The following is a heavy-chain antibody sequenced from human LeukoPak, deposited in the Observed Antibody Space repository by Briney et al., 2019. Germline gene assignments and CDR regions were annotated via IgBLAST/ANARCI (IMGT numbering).Heavy chain of an antibody. CDR2: IIGSGGST. D-gene: IGHD3-10*01. CDR1: GYTFSSYA. CDR3: ARDTFYSGSGSSRYFDL. J-gene: IGHJ2*01. Sequence: GGSLRLSCAASGYTFSSYAMSWVRQAPGKGLEWVSAIIGSGGSTYYADSVKGRFTISRDNSKNTLFFQMNSLRAEDTAVYYCARDTFYSGSGSSRYFDLWGRGTLVTVSS. V-gene: IGHV3-23*01.